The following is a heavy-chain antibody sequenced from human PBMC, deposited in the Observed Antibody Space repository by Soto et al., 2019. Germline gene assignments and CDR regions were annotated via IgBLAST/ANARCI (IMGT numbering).Heavy chain of an antibody. V-gene: IGHV3-23*01. D-gene: IGHD2-21*01. CDR3: AKDAVPGDGLWLVSD. CDR1: GFSFNKYA. Sequence: DVQLLESGGGLVQPWGSLRLSCAASGFSFNKYAMIWVRQAPGKGQEWVSGITGSGSTIEYIESVKGRFTISRDNSKNTVYLQMNSLRAEDTAMYYCAKDAVPGDGLWLVSDWGQGTPVTVS. J-gene: IGHJ4*02. CDR2: ITGSGSTI.